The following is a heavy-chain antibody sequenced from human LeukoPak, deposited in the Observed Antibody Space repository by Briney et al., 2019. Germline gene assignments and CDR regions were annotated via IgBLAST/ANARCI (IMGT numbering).Heavy chain of an antibody. V-gene: IGHV1-18*01. J-gene: IGHJ6*03. Sequence: GASVTVSFKSSGYTFTCYGISWLRQAPGQGLEWMGWISAYNGNTNYAQKLQGRVTMTTDTSTSTAYMELRSLRSDDTAVYYCARRSHYMDVWGKGTTVTVSS. CDR1: GYTFTCYG. CDR3: ARRSHYMDV. CDR2: ISAYNGNT.